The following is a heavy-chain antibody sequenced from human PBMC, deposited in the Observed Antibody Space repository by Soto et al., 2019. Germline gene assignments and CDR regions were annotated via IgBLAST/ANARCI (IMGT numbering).Heavy chain of an antibody. V-gene: IGHV4-31*03. CDR1: GGSISSGGYY. CDR3: ARENGVASTWDY. D-gene: IGHD6-19*01. Sequence: PSETLSLTCTVSGGSISSGGYYWSWIRQHPGKGLEWIGYIYYSGSTYYNPSLRSRVTISVDTSKNQFSLKLSSVTAADTDVYYRARENGVASTWDYWGQGTLVTVSS. CDR2: IYYSGST. J-gene: IGHJ4*02.